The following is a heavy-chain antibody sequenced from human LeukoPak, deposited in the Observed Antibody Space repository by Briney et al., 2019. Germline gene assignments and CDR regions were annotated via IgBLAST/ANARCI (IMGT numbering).Heavy chain of an antibody. CDR2: IYSGGST. D-gene: IGHD3-22*01. CDR3: ARDSPLRYDSSGYYPDY. CDR1: GFTVSSNF. V-gene: IGHV3-66*01. J-gene: IGHJ4*02. Sequence: PGGSLRLSCAASGFTVSSNFMTWVRQAPGKGLEWVSVIYSGGSTYYADSVKGRFTISRDNSKNTLYLQMNSLRAEDTAVYYCARDSPLRYDSSGYYPDYWGQGTLVTVSS.